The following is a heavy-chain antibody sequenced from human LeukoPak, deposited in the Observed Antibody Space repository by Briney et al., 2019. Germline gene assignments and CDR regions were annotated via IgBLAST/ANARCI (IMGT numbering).Heavy chain of an antibody. CDR2: IYSSGFT. Sequence: SETLSLTCSVSGGSIRSSSYYWAWIRQPPGEGLEWIGSIYSSGFTSYKPSLKSRLTISVDTSKNQFSLKLSSVTAADTAVYYCARGLPYYYGSGSHSYDYWGQGTLVTVSS. V-gene: IGHV4-39*07. CDR3: ARGLPYYYGSGSHSYDY. J-gene: IGHJ4*02. D-gene: IGHD3-10*01. CDR1: GGSIRSSSYY.